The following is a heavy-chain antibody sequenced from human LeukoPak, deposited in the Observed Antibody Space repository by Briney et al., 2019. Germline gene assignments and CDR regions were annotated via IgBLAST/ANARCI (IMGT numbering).Heavy chain of an antibody. V-gene: IGHV3-43*01. D-gene: IGHD1-26*01. CDR2: ITWDGATT. CDR1: GFTFAQYM. CDR3: ARERRVGATTGYYFDH. Sequence: GGSLRLSCAASGFTFAQYMMHWVRQAPGKGLEGVCHITWDGATTHYADSVKGRFTISRDNAKNSLYLQMNSLRAEDTALYYCARERRVGATTGYYFDHWGQGTPVTVSS. J-gene: IGHJ4*02.